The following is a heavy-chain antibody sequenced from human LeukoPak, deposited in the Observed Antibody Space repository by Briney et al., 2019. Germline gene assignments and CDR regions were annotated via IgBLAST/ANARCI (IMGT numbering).Heavy chain of an antibody. CDR2: ISGSGGST. V-gene: IGHV3-23*01. CDR3: ARDRRGYGDYQYYFDY. J-gene: IGHJ4*02. Sequence: GGSLRLSCAASGFTFSSYAMSWVRQAPGKGLEWVSAISGSGGSTYYADSVKGRFTISRDNSKNTLYLQMNSLRAEDTAVYYCARDRRGYGDYQYYFDYWGQGTLVTVSS. CDR1: GFTFSSYA. D-gene: IGHD4-17*01.